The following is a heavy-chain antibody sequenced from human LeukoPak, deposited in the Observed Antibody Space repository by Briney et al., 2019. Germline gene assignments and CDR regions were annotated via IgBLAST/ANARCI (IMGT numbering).Heavy chain of an antibody. V-gene: IGHV3-30-3*01. CDR2: ISYDGSNK. D-gene: IGHD3-22*01. J-gene: IGHJ2*01. CDR3: ARDYYDSSGNYISDWYFDL. Sequence: GSLRLSCAASGFTFSSYAMHWVRQAPGKGLEWVAVISYDGSNKYCADSVKGQFTISRDNSRSTLYLQMNSLRAEDTAVYYCARDYYDSSGNYISDWYFDLWGRGTLVTVSS. CDR1: GFTFSSYA.